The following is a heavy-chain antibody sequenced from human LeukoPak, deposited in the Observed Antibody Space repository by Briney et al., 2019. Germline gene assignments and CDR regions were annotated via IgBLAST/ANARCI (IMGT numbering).Heavy chain of an antibody. CDR3: ATLPHVVVTAKGEARDY. D-gene: IGHD2-21*02. CDR2: ISSSSSYI. J-gene: IGHJ4*02. CDR1: GFTFSSYS. V-gene: IGHV3-21*01. Sequence: PGGSLRLSCAASGFTFSSYSMNWVRQAPGKGLEWVSSISSSSSYIYYADSVKGRFTISRDNAKNSLYLQMNSLRAEDTAVYYCATLPHVVVTAKGEARDYWGQGTLVTVSS.